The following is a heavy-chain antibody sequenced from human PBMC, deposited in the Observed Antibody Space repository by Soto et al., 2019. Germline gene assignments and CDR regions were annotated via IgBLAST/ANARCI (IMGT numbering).Heavy chain of an antibody. CDR3: ARANWYFAY. Sequence: SETLSLTSTVSGGSSNNHYWGFILEPPGKGLEWIGYIFYTGATNYSPSLASRVAIAVDTSKNQFSLKLTSLTAADTAIYYCARANWYFAYWGQGTLVTVSS. V-gene: IGHV4-59*11. CDR1: GGSSNNHY. D-gene: IGHD7-27*01. CDR2: IFYTGAT. J-gene: IGHJ4*02.